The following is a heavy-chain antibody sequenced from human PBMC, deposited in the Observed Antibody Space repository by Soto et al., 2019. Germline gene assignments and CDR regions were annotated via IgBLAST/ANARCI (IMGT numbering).Heavy chain of an antibody. CDR2: ISGSGGST. V-gene: IGHV3-23*01. CDR1: GFTFSSYA. Sequence: PGGSLRLSCAASGFTFSSYAMSWVRQAPGKGLEWVSAISGSGGSTYYADSVKGRFTISRDNSKNTLYLQMNSLRVEDTAVYYCAKDLANVVTAIYFDYWGQGTLVTVSS. J-gene: IGHJ4*02. CDR3: AKDLANVVTAIYFDY. D-gene: IGHD2-21*02.